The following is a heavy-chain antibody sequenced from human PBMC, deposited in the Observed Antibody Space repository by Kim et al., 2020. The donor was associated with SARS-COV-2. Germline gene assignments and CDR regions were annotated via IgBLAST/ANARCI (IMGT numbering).Heavy chain of an antibody. CDR3: ARNFLDGSGSYYSY. Sequence: SETLSLTCAVYGGSFSGYYWSWIRQPPGKGLEWIGEINHSGSTNYNPSLKSRVTISVDTSKNQFSLKLSSVTAADTAVYYCARNFLDGSGSYYSYWGQGT. CDR2: INHSGST. J-gene: IGHJ4*02. CDR1: GGSFSGYY. V-gene: IGHV4-34*01. D-gene: IGHD3-10*01.